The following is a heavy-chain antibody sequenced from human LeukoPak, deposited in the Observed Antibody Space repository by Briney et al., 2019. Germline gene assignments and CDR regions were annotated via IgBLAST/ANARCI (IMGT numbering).Heavy chain of an antibody. D-gene: IGHD1-26*01. CDR3: ARRSGTYEGNAFDV. CDR2: IYYDGST. J-gene: IGHJ3*01. V-gene: IGHV4-39*01. CDR1: SGSISSRSYY. Sequence: SETLSLTCTVSSGSISSRSYYWGWIRQPQGKGLEWIGSIYYDGSTHHNPSFQSRATISVDTSKNQFSLKLSSVTAADTAVYYCARRSGTYEGNAFDVWGQGTVVTVSS.